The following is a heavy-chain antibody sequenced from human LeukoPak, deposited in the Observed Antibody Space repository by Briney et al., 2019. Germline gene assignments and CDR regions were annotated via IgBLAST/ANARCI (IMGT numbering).Heavy chain of an antibody. CDR1: GYTFTSYD. CDR3: ARVDTMIHFDAFDT. Sequence: ASVKVSCKTSGYTFTSYDICWVRQAPGQGLEWMGWISAYNGNTNYAQKLQGRVTLTKDTSTGTAYMELRSLRSDDTAVYYCARVDTMIHFDAFDTWGQGTMVTVSS. D-gene: IGHD3-22*01. V-gene: IGHV1-18*01. CDR2: ISAYNGNT. J-gene: IGHJ3*02.